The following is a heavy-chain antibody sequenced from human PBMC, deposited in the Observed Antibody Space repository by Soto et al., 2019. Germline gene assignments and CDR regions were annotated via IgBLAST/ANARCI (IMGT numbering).Heavy chain of an antibody. D-gene: IGHD6-25*01. CDR1: GFTVSNNY. J-gene: IGHJ4*02. CDR3: ATQRGGGGY. Sequence: EVQLVESGGGLIQPGGSLRLSCAVSGFTVSNNYMSWVRQAPGKGLEGVSVIYSGGYTAYGDSVKGRFTISRDNSKNTLNLKKKNRKAADPAVYYGATQRGGGGYWGQGTLVTVSS. V-gene: IGHV3-53*01. CDR2: IYSGGYT.